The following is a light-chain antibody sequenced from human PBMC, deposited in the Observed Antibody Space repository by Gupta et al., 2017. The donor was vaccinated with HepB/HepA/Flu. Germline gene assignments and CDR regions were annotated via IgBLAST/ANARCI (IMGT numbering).Light chain of an antibody. J-gene: IGKJ4*01. Sequence: SPSSVSASVGVRVTIPCRSLQGISRWLAWYQQKPGKAPKLLIYAASSLQSGVPSRFSGSGSGTDFTLTISSLQPEDFATYYWQQANSFPLTFGGGTKVEIK. CDR3: QQANSFPLT. CDR1: QGISRW. V-gene: IGKV1D-12*01. CDR2: AAS.